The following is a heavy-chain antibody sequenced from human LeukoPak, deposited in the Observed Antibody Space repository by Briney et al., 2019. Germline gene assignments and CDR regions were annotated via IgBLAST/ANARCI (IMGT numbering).Heavy chain of an antibody. CDR1: GFTFRTNA. Sequence: GGSLRLSCAASGFTFRTNAMHWVRQAPGRGLEWVALISSDGTIKYYADSVQGRFTISRDTSRNTLFLQMNSLRPEDTAVYYCARSESHCSGGTCYSRWFDPWGQGTLVTVSS. J-gene: IGHJ5*02. CDR2: ISSDGTIK. CDR3: ARSESHCSGGTCYSRWFDP. V-gene: IGHV3-30*04. D-gene: IGHD2-15*01.